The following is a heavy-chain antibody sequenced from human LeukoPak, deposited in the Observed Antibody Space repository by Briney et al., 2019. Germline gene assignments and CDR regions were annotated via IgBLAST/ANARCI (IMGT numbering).Heavy chain of an antibody. CDR3: AINYYYYGSGSYPLDY. D-gene: IGHD3-10*01. CDR1: GGSFSGYY. J-gene: IGHJ4*02. CDR2: INHSGST. V-gene: IGHV4-34*01. Sequence: SETLSLTCAVYGGSFSGYYWSWIRQPPGKGLEWIGEINHSGSTNYNPSLKSRVTMSVDTSKNQFSLKLSSVTAADTAVYYCAINYYYYGSGSYPLDYWGQGTLVTVSS.